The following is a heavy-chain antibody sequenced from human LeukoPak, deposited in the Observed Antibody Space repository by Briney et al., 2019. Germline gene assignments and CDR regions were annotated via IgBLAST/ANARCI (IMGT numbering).Heavy chain of an antibody. CDR2: INHSGST. J-gene: IGHJ5*02. CDR3: ARARGVVVLGP. V-gene: IGHV4-34*01. D-gene: IGHD2-2*01. Sequence: SETLSLTCAVYGGSFSGYYWSWIRQPPGKGLEWIGEINHSGSTNYNPSLKSRVTISVDTSKNQFSLKLSSVTAADTAVYYCARARGVVVLGPWGQGTLVTVSS. CDR1: GGSFSGYY.